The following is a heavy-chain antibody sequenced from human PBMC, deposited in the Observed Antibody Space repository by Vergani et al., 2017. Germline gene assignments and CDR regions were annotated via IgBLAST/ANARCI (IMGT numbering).Heavy chain of an antibody. CDR2: IWYDGSKE. V-gene: IGHV3-33*01. J-gene: IGHJ6*03. Sequence: QVQLVESGGGVVQPGRSLRLSCAASGFSFSSFGFHWVRQAPGMGLEWVAFIWYDGSKEYYADSVKGRFTISRDNSKNTLYLQMNNLRAADTAVYYCARSGYCAHGVCYMTYYYYMDVWGKGTAVTVSS. CDR3: ARSGYCAHGVCYMTYYYYMDV. D-gene: IGHD2-8*01. CDR1: GFSFSSFG.